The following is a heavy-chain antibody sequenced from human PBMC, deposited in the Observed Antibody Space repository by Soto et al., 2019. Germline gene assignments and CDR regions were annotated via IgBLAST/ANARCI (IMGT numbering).Heavy chain of an antibody. D-gene: IGHD3-10*01. V-gene: IGHV1-18*01. Sequence: QVHLVQSGAEVKKPGASVKVSCQGSGYAFTTYGITWVRQAPGQGLEWMGWISAHNGNTNYAQKLQGRVTVTRDTATSTAYMGLRRGRYDATAVYYCAGGRGGAYWGQGALVTVSS. CDR3: AGGRGGAY. CDR1: GYAFTTYG. J-gene: IGHJ4*02. CDR2: ISAHNGNT.